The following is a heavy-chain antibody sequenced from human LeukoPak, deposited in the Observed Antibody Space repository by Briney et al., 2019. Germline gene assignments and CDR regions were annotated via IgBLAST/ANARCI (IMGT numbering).Heavy chain of an antibody. J-gene: IGHJ4*02. D-gene: IGHD6-13*01. Sequence: GGSLRLSCAASGFTFSTYWMSWVRQAPGKGLEWVANIKQDGSEKYYVDSVKGRFTISRDNAKSSLYLQMNSLRAEDTAMYYCARDSAGNDYWGQGTLVTVSS. CDR1: GFTFSTYW. V-gene: IGHV3-7*01. CDR3: ARDSAGNDY. CDR2: IKQDGSEK.